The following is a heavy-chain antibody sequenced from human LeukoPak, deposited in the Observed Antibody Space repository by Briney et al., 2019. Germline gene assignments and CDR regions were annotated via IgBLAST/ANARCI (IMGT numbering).Heavy chain of an antibody. D-gene: IGHD4-11*01. CDR3: TRRGAGLNSKFDY. CDR1: GFTFSSYW. V-gene: IGHV3-74*01. J-gene: IGHJ4*02. CDR2: ISSDGSIT. Sequence: GGSLRLSCAASGFTFSSYWMHWVRQAPEKGLVYVSGISSDGSITRYADSVKGRFTISRDNAKNTLYLQMNSLRAEDTSVYYCTRRGAGLNSKFDYWGQGTLVTVSS.